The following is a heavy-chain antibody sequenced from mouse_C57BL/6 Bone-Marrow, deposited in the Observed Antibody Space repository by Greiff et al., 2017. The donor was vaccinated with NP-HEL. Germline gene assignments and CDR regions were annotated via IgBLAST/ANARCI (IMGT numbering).Heavy chain of an antibody. J-gene: IGHJ2*01. CDR2: IYPRSGNT. D-gene: IGHD1-1*01. Sequence: LVESGAELARPGASVKLSCKASGYTFTSYGISWVKQRTGQGLEWIGEIYPRSGNTYYNEKFKGKATLTADKSSSTAYMELRSLTSEDSAVYFCEYYYGHFDYWGQGTTLTVSS. V-gene: IGHV1-81*01. CDR3: EYYYGHFDY. CDR1: GYTFTSYG.